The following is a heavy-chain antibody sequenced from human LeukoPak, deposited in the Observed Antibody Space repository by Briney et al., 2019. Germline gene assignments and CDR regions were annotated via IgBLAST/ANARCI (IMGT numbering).Heavy chain of an antibody. Sequence: SETLSLTCTVSGGSISSYYWSWIRQPPGKGLEWIGYIYYSGSTNYNPSLKSRVTISVDTSKNQFSLKLSSVTAADTAVYYCAGGTTVTPSDYWGQGTLVTVSS. D-gene: IGHD4-17*01. CDR3: AGGTTVTPSDY. J-gene: IGHJ4*02. CDR2: IYYSGST. CDR1: GGSISSYY. V-gene: IGHV4-59*01.